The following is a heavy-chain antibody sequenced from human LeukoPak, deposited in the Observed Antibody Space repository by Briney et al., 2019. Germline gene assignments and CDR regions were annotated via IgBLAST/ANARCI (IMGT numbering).Heavy chain of an antibody. Sequence: GGSLRLSCAASGFTFSFFAMGWVRQAPGKGLEWVSAISGSGGSTFYADSVKGRFTMSRDNSRNRLYLQMNSLRADDTAVYYCAKRDASGTYDSFDYWGQGTRVTVSS. J-gene: IGHJ4*02. CDR3: AKRDASGTYDSFDY. CDR2: ISGSGGST. D-gene: IGHD1-26*01. CDR1: GFTFSFFA. V-gene: IGHV3-23*01.